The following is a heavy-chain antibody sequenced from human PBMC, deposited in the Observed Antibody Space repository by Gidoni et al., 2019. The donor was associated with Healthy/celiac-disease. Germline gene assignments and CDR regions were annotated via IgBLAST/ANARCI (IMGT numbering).Heavy chain of an antibody. Sequence: QLQPQESGPGLVKPSETLSLTCTGSGGSISSSSYYWGWIGQPPGKGLEWIGSIYYSGSTYYNPSLKSRVTISVDTSKNQFSLKLSSVTAADTAVYYCARAIYGDSIYWYFDLWGRGTLVTVSS. CDR2: IYYSGST. CDR1: GGSISSSSYY. J-gene: IGHJ2*01. V-gene: IGHV4-39*01. D-gene: IGHD4-17*01. CDR3: ARAIYGDSIYWYFDL.